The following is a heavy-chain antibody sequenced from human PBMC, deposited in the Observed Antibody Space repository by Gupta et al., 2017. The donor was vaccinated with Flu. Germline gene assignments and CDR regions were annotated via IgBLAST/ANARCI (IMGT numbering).Heavy chain of an antibody. CDR2: TSYDGSKE. D-gene: IGHD3-9*01. Sequence: QVQLVESGGGVVQPGRSLRLACAASGFTLSSYGMPWVRQAPGKGLEWVAVTSYDGSKEYYADSVKGRFTISRDNSKNTLYLQMNSLRPEDTAVYYCAKPDPPQNYDLLTSDGGGYGMDVWGQGTTVTVSS. J-gene: IGHJ6*02. CDR1: GFTLSSYG. V-gene: IGHV3-30*18. CDR3: AKPDPPQNYDLLTSDGGGYGMDV.